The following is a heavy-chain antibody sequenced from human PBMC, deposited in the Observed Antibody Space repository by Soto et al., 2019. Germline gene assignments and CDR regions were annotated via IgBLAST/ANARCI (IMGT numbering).Heavy chain of an antibody. CDR2: IYYSGST. CDR1: GGSISSYY. CDR3: ARSNIVATARPYYFDY. V-gene: IGHV4-59*01. D-gene: IGHD5-12*01. Sequence: SETLSLTCTVSGGSISSYYWSWIRQPPGKGLEWIGYIYYSGSTNYNPSLKSRVTISVDTSKNQFSLKLSSVTAADTAVYYCARSNIVATARPYYFDYWGQGTLVTVSS. J-gene: IGHJ4*02.